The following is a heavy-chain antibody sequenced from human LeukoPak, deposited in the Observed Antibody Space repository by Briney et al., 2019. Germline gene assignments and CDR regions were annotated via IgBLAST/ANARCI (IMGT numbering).Heavy chain of an antibody. Sequence: PSETLSLTCAVYGGSFSGYYWSWIRQPPGKGLEWIGEINHSGSTNYTPSLKSRVTISVDTSKNQFSLKLSSVTAADTAVYYCAKGDDILVVVGSYLDYWGQGTLVTVSS. CDR3: AKGDDILVVVGSYLDY. V-gene: IGHV4-34*01. CDR2: INHSGST. CDR1: GGSFSGYY. J-gene: IGHJ4*02. D-gene: IGHD2-15*01.